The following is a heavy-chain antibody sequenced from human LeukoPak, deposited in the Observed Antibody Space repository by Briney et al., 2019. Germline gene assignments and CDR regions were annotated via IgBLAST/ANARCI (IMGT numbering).Heavy chain of an antibody. J-gene: IGHJ3*02. Sequence: GGSLRLSCAASGFTLSDHYMDWVRQAPGKGLEWVGRTRNRANSYTTDYAASVKGRFTISRDDLKSSLYLQMNSLRTEDTAVYYCARVGGTDAYDIWGQGTMVTVSS. CDR1: GFTLSDHY. V-gene: IGHV3-72*01. D-gene: IGHD1-26*01. CDR3: ARVGGTDAYDI. CDR2: TRNRANSYTT.